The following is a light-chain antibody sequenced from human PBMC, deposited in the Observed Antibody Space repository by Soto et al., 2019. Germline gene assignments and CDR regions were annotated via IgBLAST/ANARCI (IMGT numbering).Light chain of an antibody. J-gene: IGKJ1*01. CDR2: GAS. V-gene: IGKV3-20*01. CDR1: QSVSNIY. Sequence: EIVLTQSPGTLSLSPGERATLSCRASQSVSNIYLAWYQQKPGQAPRLLIYGASNRATGIPVRSSGSGSGTEFTLTISNLQPDDFAVYYCQQCFSLPPTFGHGTKVDI. CDR3: QQCFSLPPT.